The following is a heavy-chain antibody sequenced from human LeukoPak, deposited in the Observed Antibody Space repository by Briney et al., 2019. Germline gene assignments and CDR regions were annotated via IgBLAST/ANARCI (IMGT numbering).Heavy chain of an antibody. V-gene: IGHV3-7*01. CDR2: INQDGSET. J-gene: IGHJ6*03. Sequence: PGGSLRLSCAASGFTFSSYWMSWVRQAPGKGLEWVANINQDGSETYYVDSVKGRFTISRDNAKNSLYLQMNSLRAEDTAVYYCASVLSNYYYYYMDVWGKGTTVTVSS. CDR3: ASVLSNYYYYYMDV. D-gene: IGHD5/OR15-5a*01. CDR1: GFTFSSYW.